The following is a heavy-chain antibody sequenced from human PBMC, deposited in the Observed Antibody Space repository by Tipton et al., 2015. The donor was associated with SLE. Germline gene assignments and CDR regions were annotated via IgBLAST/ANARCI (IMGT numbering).Heavy chain of an antibody. Sequence: TLSLTCTVSDGSISDYYWTWIRQPAGEGLEWIGRIYASGSTNYNPSLRSRVAMSVDTSKSHFSLTLTSVTAADTAVYYCARDLSGLFDPWGQGTLVVVSS. J-gene: IGHJ5*02. D-gene: IGHD3-10*01. V-gene: IGHV4-4*07. CDR2: IYASGST. CDR3: ARDLSGLFDP. CDR1: DGSISDYY.